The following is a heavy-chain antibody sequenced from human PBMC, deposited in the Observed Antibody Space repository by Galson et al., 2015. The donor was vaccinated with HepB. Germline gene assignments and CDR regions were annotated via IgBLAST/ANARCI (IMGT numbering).Heavy chain of an antibody. CDR1: GGSFSGYY. V-gene: IGHV4-34*01. J-gene: IGHJ4*02. CDR2: INHSGST. CDR3: ARVPGWYYFDY. Sequence: ETLSLTCAVYGGSFSGYYWSWIRQPPGKGLEWIGEINHSGSTNYNPSLKSRVTISVDTSKNQFSLKLSSVTAADTAVYYCARVPGWYYFDYWGQGTLVTVSS. D-gene: IGHD2-15*01.